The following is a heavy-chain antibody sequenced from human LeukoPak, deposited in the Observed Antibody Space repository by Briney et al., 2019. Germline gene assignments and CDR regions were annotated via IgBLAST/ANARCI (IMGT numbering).Heavy chain of an antibody. V-gene: IGHV4-4*07. CDR3: ARDFFNYYGSGSYSIHGMDV. CDR1: GGSISSYY. Sequence: SETLSLTCTVSGGSISSYYWSCIRQPAGKGLEWIGRIYTSGSTNYNPSLKSRVTMSVDTSKNQFSLKLSSLTAADTAVYYCARDFFNYYGSGSYSIHGMDVWGQGITVIVSS. J-gene: IGHJ6*02. D-gene: IGHD3-10*01. CDR2: IYTSGST.